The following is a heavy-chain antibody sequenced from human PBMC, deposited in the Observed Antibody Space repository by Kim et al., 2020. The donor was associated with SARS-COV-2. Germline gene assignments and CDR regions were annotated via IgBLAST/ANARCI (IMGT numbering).Heavy chain of an antibody. CDR2: INSDGSST. CDR1: GFTFSSYW. V-gene: IGHV3-74*01. Sequence: GGSLRLSCAASGFTFSSYWMHWVRQAPGKGLVWVSRINSDGSSTSYADSVKGRFTISRDNAKNTLYLQMNSLRAEDTAVYYCARATYGDYGKGIDYWGQGTLVTVAS. D-gene: IGHD4-17*01. J-gene: IGHJ4*02. CDR3: ARATYGDYGKGIDY.